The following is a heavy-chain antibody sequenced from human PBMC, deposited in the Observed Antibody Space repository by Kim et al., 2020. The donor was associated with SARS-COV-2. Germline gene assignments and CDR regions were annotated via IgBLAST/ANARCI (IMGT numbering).Heavy chain of an antibody. D-gene: IGHD3-10*01. Sequence: GGSLRLSCVASGFTFSNYAMVWVRQAPGKGPEWVSVVSGSGGTTYHGDSVKGRFTISRDNSQSTLYVQMNSLRVEDTAVYYCAKDIGDYITGSYFYSFDPWGQGTLVTVSS. CDR3: AKDIGDYITGSYFYSFDP. CDR2: VSGSGGTT. V-gene: IGHV3-23*01. J-gene: IGHJ5*02. CDR1: GFTFSNYA.